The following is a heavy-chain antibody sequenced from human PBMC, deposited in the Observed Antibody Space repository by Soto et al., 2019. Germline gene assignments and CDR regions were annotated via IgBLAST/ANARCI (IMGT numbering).Heavy chain of an antibody. CDR3: ARRDYYDSSGYPPFDY. Sequence: RSETLSLTCAVYGGSFSGYSWSWFRQPPGKGLEWIGEINHSGSSNHNPSLKSRVTISVDTSKNQFSLKLSSVTAADTAVYYCARRDYYDSSGYPPFDYWGQGTLVTVSS. V-gene: IGHV4-34*01. CDR1: GGSFSGYS. J-gene: IGHJ4*02. D-gene: IGHD3-22*01. CDR2: INHSGSS.